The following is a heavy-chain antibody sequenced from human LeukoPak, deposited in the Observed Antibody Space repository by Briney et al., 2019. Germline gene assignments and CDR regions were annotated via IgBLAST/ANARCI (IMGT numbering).Heavy chain of an antibody. CDR1: GFTVSSNY. D-gene: IGHD3-3*01. CDR2: IYSGGST. CDR3: ARGVTIFGVVIYPPGAFDI. V-gene: IGHV3-53*01. Sequence: PPGGSLRLSCAASGFTVSSNYMSWVRQAPGKGLEWVSVIYSGGSTYYADSVKGRFTISRDNSKNTLYLQMNSLRAEDTAVYYCARGVTIFGVVIYPPGAFDIWGQGTMVTVSS. J-gene: IGHJ3*02.